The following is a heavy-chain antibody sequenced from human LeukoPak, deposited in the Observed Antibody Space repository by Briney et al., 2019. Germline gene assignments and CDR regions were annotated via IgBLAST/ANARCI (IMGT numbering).Heavy chain of an antibody. J-gene: IGHJ4*02. V-gene: IGHV3-48*04. CDR2: ISASRGTI. D-gene: IGHD2-2*01. CDR1: RFTFSSYN. Sequence: GGSLRLSCAASRFTFSSYNMNWVRQAPGKGLEWISHISASRGTIYYADSVKGRFTISRDNAKDSLYLQMNSLRAEDTAVYYCSRESRPAALDYWGQGTLVTVSS. CDR3: SRESRPAALDY.